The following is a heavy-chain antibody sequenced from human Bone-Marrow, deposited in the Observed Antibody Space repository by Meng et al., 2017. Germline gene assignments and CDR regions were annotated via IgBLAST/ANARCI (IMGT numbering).Heavy chain of an antibody. CDR3: ARSELGYCSGGSCDGIDY. Sequence: ASVKVSCKASGYTFTGYYRHWVRQAPGQGLEWMGGINPNSGGTNYAQKFQGRVTMTRDTSISTAYMELSRLRSDDTAVYYCARSELGYCSGGSCDGIDYWGQGTLVTVSS. CDR1: GYTFTGYY. D-gene: IGHD2-15*01. CDR2: INPNSGGT. J-gene: IGHJ4*02. V-gene: IGHV1-2*02.